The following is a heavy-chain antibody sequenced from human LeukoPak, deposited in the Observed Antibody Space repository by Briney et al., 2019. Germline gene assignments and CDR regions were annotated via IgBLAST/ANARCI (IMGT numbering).Heavy chain of an antibody. CDR1: GGSFSGYY. CDR3: ARGGRTQLVLFDY. Sequence: PSETLSLTCAVYGGSFSGYYWSWIRQPPGRGLEWIGEINHSGSTNHNPSLKSRVTISVDTSKNPFSLKLSSVTAADTAVYYCARGGRTQLVLFDYWGQGTLVTVSS. CDR2: INHSGST. D-gene: IGHD6-13*01. V-gene: IGHV4-34*01. J-gene: IGHJ4*02.